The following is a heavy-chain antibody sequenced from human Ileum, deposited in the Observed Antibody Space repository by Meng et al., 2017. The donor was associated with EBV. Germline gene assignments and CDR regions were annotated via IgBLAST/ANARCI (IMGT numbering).Heavy chain of an antibody. Sequence: VQESGPPPGLANPAGTLSITFAGSGDAISSDIWGSWVRQPPGKGLEWIGEVYHRGDTNYNPSLKSRVDISVDKSKNQFYLSLFSVTAADTAVYYCGRDQGRELINHWGQGTLVTVSS. V-gene: IGHV4-4*02. CDR1: GDAISSDIW. J-gene: IGHJ4*02. CDR2: VYHRGDT. CDR3: GRDQGRELINH. D-gene: IGHD1-7*01.